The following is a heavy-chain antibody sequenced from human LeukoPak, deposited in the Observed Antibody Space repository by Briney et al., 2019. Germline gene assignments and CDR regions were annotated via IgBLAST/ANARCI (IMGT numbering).Heavy chain of an antibody. CDR3: ARDIGYSSGWNLDY. Sequence: ASGTVCFTAAGYAFTIYGISWVRQAPGQGLGLMGWISAYNGNTNYAQKVQGRVSMTTDTSTSTAYMELRSLRSDDTAVYYCARDIGYSSGWNLDYWRQGTLVTVSS. J-gene: IGHJ4*02. V-gene: IGHV1-18*01. D-gene: IGHD6-19*01. CDR2: ISAYNGNT. CDR1: GYAFTIYG.